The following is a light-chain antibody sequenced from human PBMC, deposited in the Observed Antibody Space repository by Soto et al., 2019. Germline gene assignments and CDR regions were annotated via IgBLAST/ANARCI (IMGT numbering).Light chain of an antibody. CDR2: EVS. V-gene: IGLV2-14*01. J-gene: IGLJ2*01. CDR1: SSDVGAYNF. CDR3: SSYTTTSTVVV. Sequence: QSVLTQPASVSGSPGQSITISCTGTSSDVGAYNFVSWYQQHPGKAPKLMIFEVSNRPSGVSNRFSGSKSVNTASLTISGLQAEDEADYYCSSYTTTSTVVVFGGGTKLTVL.